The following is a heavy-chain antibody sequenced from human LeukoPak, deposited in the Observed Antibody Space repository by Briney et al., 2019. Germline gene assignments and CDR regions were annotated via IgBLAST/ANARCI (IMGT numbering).Heavy chain of an antibody. J-gene: IGHJ6*02. CDR3: ATDYSRYRGGLTYYYGSGSYSVPYGMDV. Sequence: SETLSLTCTVSGGSISSSSYYWGWIRQPPGKGLEWIGSIYYSGSTYYNPSLKSRVTISVDTSKNQFSLKLSSVTAADTAVYYCATDYSRYRGGLTYYYGSGSYSVPYGMDVWGQGTTVTVSS. CDR2: IYYSGST. V-gene: IGHV4-39*07. CDR1: GGSISSSSYY. D-gene: IGHD3-10*01.